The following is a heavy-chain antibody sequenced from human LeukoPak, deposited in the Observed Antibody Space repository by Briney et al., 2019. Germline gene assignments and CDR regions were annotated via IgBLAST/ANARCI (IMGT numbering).Heavy chain of an antibody. CDR2: INHSGST. J-gene: IGHJ3*02. V-gene: IGHV4-34*01. Sequence: SETLSLTCAVYGGSFSGYYWSWIRQPPGKGLEWIGEINHSGSTNYNPSLKSRVTISVDTSKNQFSLKLSSVTAADTAVYYCVREFELSPRRDAFDIWGQGTMVTVSS. CDR1: GGSFSGYY. CDR3: VREFELSPRRDAFDI. D-gene: IGHD1-7*01.